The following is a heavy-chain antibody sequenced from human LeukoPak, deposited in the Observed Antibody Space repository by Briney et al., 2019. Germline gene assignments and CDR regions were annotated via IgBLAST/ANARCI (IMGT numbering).Heavy chain of an antibody. J-gene: IGHJ4*02. CDR2: IYYSGST. D-gene: IGHD6-19*01. CDR3: ARQSPYNSGWYLDY. Sequence: SETLSLTCTVSGGSISSSSYYWGWIRQPPGKGLEWIGSIYYSGSTYYNPSLKSRVTISVDTSKNQFSLKLSSVTAADTAVYYCARQSPYNSGWYLDYWGQGTLVTVSS. V-gene: IGHV4-39*01. CDR1: GGSISSSSYY.